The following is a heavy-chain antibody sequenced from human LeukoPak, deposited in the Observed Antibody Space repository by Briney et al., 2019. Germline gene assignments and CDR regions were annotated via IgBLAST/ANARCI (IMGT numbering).Heavy chain of an antibody. D-gene: IGHD5-18*01. J-gene: IGHJ4*02. CDR2: IKSKTDGGTT. V-gene: IGHV3-15*01. Sequence: GGSLRLSCAASGFTFSNAWMSWVRQAPGKGLEWVGRIKSKTDGGTTDYAAPVRGRFTISRDDSKNTLYLQMNSLKTEDTAVYYCTTDDDTAMPLISRYWGQGTLVTVSS. CDR1: GFTFSNAW. CDR3: TTDDDTAMPLISRY.